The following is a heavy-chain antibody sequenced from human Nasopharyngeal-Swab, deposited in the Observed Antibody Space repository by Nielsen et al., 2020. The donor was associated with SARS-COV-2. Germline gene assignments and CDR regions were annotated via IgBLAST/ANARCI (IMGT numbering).Heavy chain of an antibody. D-gene: IGHD2-2*01. V-gene: IGHV3-21*04. CDR1: GFTFSSYR. J-gene: IGHJ4*02. CDR2: ISSSSSYI. CDR3: ARGPGGSTRVES. Sequence: GGSLRLSCAASGFTFSSYRMNWVRQAPGKGLEWVSSISSSSSYIYYADSVKGRFTISRDNAKNSLYLQMNSLRAEDTAVYYCARGPGGSTRVESWGQGTLVTVSS.